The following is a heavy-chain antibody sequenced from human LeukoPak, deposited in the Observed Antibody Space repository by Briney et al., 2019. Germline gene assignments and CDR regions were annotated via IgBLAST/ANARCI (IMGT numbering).Heavy chain of an antibody. V-gene: IGHV4-59*01. J-gene: IGHJ4*02. CDR1: GGSISSYY. CDR2: IYYTGST. CDR3: ARKSWQTSPWCYFDY. D-gene: IGHD2-8*01. Sequence: SETLSLTCTVSGGSISSYYWSWIRQPPGKGLEWIGYIYYTGSTHYNPSLTSRVTISVDTSKNQFSLKLSSVTAADTAVYYCARKSWQTSPWCYFDYWGQGTLVTVSS.